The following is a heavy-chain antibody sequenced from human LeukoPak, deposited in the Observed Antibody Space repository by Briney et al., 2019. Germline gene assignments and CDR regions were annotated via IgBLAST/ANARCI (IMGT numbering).Heavy chain of an antibody. J-gene: IGHJ4*02. Sequence: GGSLRLSCAASGFTFSSYGMHWVRQAPGKGLEWVAFIRYDGSNKYYADSVKGRFTISRDNSKNTLYLQMNSLRSDDTAVFYCATYSVNYGPWFPDYWGQGTLVTVSS. CDR3: ATYSVNYGPWFPDY. CDR2: IRYDGSNK. V-gene: IGHV3-30*02. D-gene: IGHD1-26*01. CDR1: GFTFSSYG.